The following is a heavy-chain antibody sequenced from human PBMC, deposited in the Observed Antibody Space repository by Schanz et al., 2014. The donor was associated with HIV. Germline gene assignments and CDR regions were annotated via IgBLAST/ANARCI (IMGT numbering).Heavy chain of an antibody. D-gene: IGHD2-21*01. CDR3: ARDWLGERDYYYGMDV. Sequence: QVQLVESGGGVVQPGRSLRLSCAASGFTFSSYAMHWVRQAPGKGLEWVAVISYDGSNKYYADSVKGRFTISRDNSKNTLYLQMNSLRAEDTAVYYCARDWLGERDYYYGMDVWGQGTTVTVS. J-gene: IGHJ6*02. CDR2: ISYDGSNK. CDR1: GFTFSSYA. V-gene: IGHV3-30-3*01.